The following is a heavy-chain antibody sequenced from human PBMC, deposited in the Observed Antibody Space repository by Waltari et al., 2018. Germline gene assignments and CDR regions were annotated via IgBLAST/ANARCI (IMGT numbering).Heavy chain of an antibody. D-gene: IGHD4-17*01. CDR2: INHSGST. J-gene: IGHJ4*02. CDR1: GGSFSGYY. V-gene: IGHV4-34*01. Sequence: QVQLQQWGAGLLKPSETLSLTCAVYGGSFSGYYWSWIRQPPGKGLEWIGEINHSGSTNYNPSLKSRVTISVDTCKNQFSLKLSSVTAADTAVYYWARPDYGDVPYWGQGTLVTVSS. CDR3: ARPDYGDVPY.